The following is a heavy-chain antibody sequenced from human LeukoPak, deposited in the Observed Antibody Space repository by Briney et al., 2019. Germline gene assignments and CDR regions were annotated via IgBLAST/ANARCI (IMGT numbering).Heavy chain of an antibody. CDR3: ARRAVGATTKYYFDY. D-gene: IGHD1-26*01. J-gene: IGHJ4*02. CDR1: GYSYSSHW. CDR2: IQPRDSAL. Sequence: GESLKISCKATGYSYSSHWIAWVRQTPGKGLEWMAIIQPRDSALRYNPSFKGQITISVDRSINTAYLQWSSLKASDTAMYYCARRAVGATTKYYFDYWGQGTLVTVSS. V-gene: IGHV5-51*01.